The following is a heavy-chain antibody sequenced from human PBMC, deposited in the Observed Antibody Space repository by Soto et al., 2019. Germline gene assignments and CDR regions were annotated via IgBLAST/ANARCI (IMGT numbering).Heavy chain of an antibody. Sequence: PGGSLRLSCAVPKFTFGDYWMSWVRQAPGKGLEWISNIKQDGSDKNYADSVKGRFTISRDNADNSMYLQMNSLRAEDTAVYYCATLSYGQLSYFDNWGQGTLVTV. CDR2: IKQDGSDK. V-gene: IGHV3-7*01. J-gene: IGHJ4*02. CDR1: KFTFGDYW. D-gene: IGHD3-16*02. CDR3: ATLSYGQLSYFDN.